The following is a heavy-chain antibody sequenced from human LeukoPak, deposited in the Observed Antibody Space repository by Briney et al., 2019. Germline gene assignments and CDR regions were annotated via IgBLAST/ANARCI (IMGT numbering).Heavy chain of an antibody. CDR3: ATSLEKAVRTSAFDI. Sequence: GGSLRLSCAASGFTFSSYGMHWVRQAPGKGLEWVAVISYDGSNKYYADSVKGRFTISRDNSKNTLYLQMNSLRAEDTAVYYCATSLEKAVRTSAFDIWGQGTMVTVSS. J-gene: IGHJ3*02. CDR1: GFTFSSYG. D-gene: IGHD2/OR15-2a*01. V-gene: IGHV3-30*03. CDR2: ISYDGSNK.